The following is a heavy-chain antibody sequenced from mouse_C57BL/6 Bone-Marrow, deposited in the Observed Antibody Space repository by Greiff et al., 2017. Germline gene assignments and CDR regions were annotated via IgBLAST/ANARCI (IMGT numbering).Heavy chain of an antibody. Sequence: EVKLEESGPGLAKPSQTLSLTCSVTGYSITRDYWNWIRKFPGNKLEYMGYISYSGSTYYNPSLKSRISITRDTSKNQYYLQLNSVTTEDTATYYCARLGNGYWYFDVWGTGTTVTVSS. J-gene: IGHJ1*03. CDR1: GYSITRDY. CDR3: ARLGNGYWYFDV. V-gene: IGHV3-8*01. CDR2: ISYSGST. D-gene: IGHD4-1*01.